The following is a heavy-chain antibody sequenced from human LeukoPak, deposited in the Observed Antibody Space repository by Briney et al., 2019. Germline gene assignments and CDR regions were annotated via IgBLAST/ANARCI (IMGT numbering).Heavy chain of an antibody. D-gene: IGHD2-15*01. J-gene: IGHJ4*02. CDR1: GYTFTSYA. CDR3: ARAGWWQLAYFDY. V-gene: IGHV1-3*01. Sequence: ASVKVSCKASGYTFTSYAIHWGRQAPGQRLEWMGWINVGNGNTKYSQKFQGRVTITRDTSSSTDYMELSSLRSEDTAVYYCARAGWWQLAYFDYWGQGTLVTVSS. CDR2: INVGNGNT.